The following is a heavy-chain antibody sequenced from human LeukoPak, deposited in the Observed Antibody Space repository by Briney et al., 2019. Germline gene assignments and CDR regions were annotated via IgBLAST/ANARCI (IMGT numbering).Heavy chain of an antibody. D-gene: IGHD4-17*01. CDR3: ARGGATVTDH. J-gene: IGHJ5*02. Sequence: SETLSLTCSVSGGSISDDGYYWSWIRQFPGKGLEWIGHIYYGGTTEYNPSLKSRITISRDTSQTPCSLNLNSVTAADTAVYYCARGGATVTDHWGQGTLVTVSS. CDR1: GGSISDDGYY. CDR2: IYYGGTT. V-gene: IGHV4-31*03.